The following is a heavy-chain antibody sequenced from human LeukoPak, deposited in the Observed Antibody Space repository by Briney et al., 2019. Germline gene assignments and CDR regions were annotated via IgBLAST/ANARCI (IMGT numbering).Heavy chain of an antibody. D-gene: IGHD3-16*01. CDR3: ARTKGDYVWGSYQDY. V-gene: IGHV3-11*04. Sequence: LSLTCAVSGGSFSGYYWSWIRQPPGKGLEWVSYISSSSSTIYYADSVKGRFTISRDNAKNSLYLQMNSLRAEDTAVYYCARTKGDYVWGSYQDYWGQGTLVTVSS. J-gene: IGHJ4*02. CDR2: ISSSSSTI. CDR1: GGSFSGYY.